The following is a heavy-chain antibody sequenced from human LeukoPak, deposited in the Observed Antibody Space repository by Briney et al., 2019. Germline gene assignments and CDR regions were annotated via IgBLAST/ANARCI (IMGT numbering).Heavy chain of an antibody. V-gene: IGHV1-46*01. Sequence: ASVKVSCKASGYTFTTYYMHWVRQAPGQGLEWMALINPTGGTTDYAQKIHGRITVTRETSTSTVYMELTTLTTEDTAVYYCARGALSYEYSWGSYRLLGIAPWGQGNLVTVSS. J-gene: IGHJ5*02. D-gene: IGHD3-16*02. CDR2: INPTGGTT. CDR1: GYTFTTYY. CDR3: ARGALSYEYSWGSYRLLGIAP.